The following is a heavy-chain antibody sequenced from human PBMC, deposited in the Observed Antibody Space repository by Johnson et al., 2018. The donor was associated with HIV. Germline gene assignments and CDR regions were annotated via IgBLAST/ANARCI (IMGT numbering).Heavy chain of an antibody. Sequence: VQLVESGGGLVKPGGSLRLSCAASGFTFSDYYMSWIRQAPGKGLEWVSAIGTAGDTYYPGSVKGQFTISRENAKNSLYLQMNSLRAGDTAVYYCARGKGAAAAEAFDIWGQGTMVTVSS. CDR2: IGTAGDT. D-gene: IGHD6-13*01. V-gene: IGHV3-13*01. CDR3: ARGKGAAAAEAFDI. J-gene: IGHJ3*02. CDR1: GFTFSDYY.